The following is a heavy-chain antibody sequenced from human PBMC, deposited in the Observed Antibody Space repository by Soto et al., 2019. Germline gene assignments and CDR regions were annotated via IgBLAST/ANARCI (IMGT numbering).Heavy chain of an antibody. V-gene: IGHV4-30-2*01. CDR1: GGSISSGGYS. D-gene: IGHD3-10*01. Sequence: ASETLSLTCAVSGGSISSGGYSWSWIRQPPGKGLEWIGYIYHSGSTYYNPSLKSRVTISVDRSKNKFSLKLRSVTAADTAVYYCARGGGGFGESQNWFDPWGQGTLVTV. CDR2: IYHSGST. CDR3: ARGGGGFGESQNWFDP. J-gene: IGHJ5*02.